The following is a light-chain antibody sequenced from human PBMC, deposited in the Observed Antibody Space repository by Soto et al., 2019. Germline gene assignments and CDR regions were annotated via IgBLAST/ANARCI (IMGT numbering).Light chain of an antibody. CDR3: QQYYSTPPYT. Sequence: DIVMTQSPDSLAVSLGERATINCKSSQNILYSSNNKNYLAWYRQKPGQPPELLIYWASVRESGVPDRISGSGSGTDFTLTISSLQAEDVAVYYCQQYYSTPPYTFGQGTKLEIK. CDR2: WAS. J-gene: IGKJ2*01. CDR1: QNILYSSNNKNY. V-gene: IGKV4-1*01.